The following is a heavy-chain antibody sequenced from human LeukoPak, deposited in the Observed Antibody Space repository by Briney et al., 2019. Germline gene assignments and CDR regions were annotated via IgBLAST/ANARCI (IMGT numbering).Heavy chain of an antibody. CDR2: IASDGSHT. Sequence: GRSLRLSCAASGFTFSTYFMHWVRQAPGKGLEWVADIASDGSHTFYVESVKGRFTISRDNSKNTLYLQVNSLRAEDTAVYFCARERQDTILHSGAFDIWGQGTMVTVSS. V-gene: IGHV3-30-3*01. CDR3: ARERQDTILHSGAFDI. D-gene: IGHD2-21*01. CDR1: GFTFSTYF. J-gene: IGHJ3*02.